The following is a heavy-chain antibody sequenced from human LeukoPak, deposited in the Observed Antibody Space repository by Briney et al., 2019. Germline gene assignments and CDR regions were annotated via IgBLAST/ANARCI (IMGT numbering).Heavy chain of an antibody. D-gene: IGHD3-22*01. CDR2: INPNSGGT. Sequence: ASVKVSCKASGYTFTGYYMHWVRQAPGQGLEWMGWINPNSGGTNYAQKFQGRVTMTRDTSISTAYMELSRLRSDDTAVYYCARVPSPYYYDSSGYYFDYWGQGTLVTVSS. CDR1: GYTFTGYY. V-gene: IGHV1-2*02. CDR3: ARVPSPYYYDSSGYYFDY. J-gene: IGHJ4*02.